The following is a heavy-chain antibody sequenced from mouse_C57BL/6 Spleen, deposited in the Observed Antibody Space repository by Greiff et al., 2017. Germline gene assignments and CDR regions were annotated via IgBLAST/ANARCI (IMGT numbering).Heavy chain of an antibody. CDR2: IDPSDSYT. CDR1: GYTFTSYW. CDR3: AREGYYEAY. Sequence: QVQLQQPGAELVRPGTSVKLSCKASGYTFTSYWLHWVKQRPGQGLEWIGVIDPSDSYTNYNQKFKGKATLTVDTSPSPAYMQLSSLTSEDSAVYYCAREGYYEAYWGQGTLVTVSA. D-gene: IGHD2-3*01. V-gene: IGHV1-59*01. J-gene: IGHJ3*01.